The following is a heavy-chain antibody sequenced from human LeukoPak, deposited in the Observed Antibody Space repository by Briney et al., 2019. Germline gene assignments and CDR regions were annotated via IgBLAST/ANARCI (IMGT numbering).Heavy chain of an antibody. CDR1: TFTLSNAW. CDR3: TTAPRGYCSGGSCSYAFDI. J-gene: IGHJ3*02. D-gene: IGHD2-15*01. V-gene: IGHV3-15*01. CDR2: IKSKSDGGTT. Sequence: PGGSLRLSCAASTFTLSNAWMSWVRQAPGKGLEWVGRIKSKSDGGTTDYAAPVKRRFTISRDDSKNTLYLQMNILKTEDTAVYYCTTAPRGYCSGGSCSYAFDIWGQGTMVTVSS.